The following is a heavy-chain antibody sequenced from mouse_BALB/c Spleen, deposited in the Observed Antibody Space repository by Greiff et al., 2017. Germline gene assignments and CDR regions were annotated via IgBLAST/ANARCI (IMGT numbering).Heavy chain of an antibody. D-gene: IGHD2-4*01. J-gene: IGHJ3*01. V-gene: IGHV14-3*02. Sequence: VHVKQSGAELVKPGASVKLSCTASGFNIKDTYMHWVKQRPEQGLEWIGRIDPANGNTKYDPKFQGKATITADTSSNTAYLQLSSLTSEDTAVYYCASMITRRTWFAYWGQGTLVTVSA. CDR2: IDPANGNT. CDR1: GFNIKDTY. CDR3: ASMITRRTWFAY.